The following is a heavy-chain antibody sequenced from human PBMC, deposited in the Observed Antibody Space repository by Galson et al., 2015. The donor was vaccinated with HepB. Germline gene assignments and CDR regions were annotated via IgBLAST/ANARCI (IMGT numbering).Heavy chain of an antibody. CDR1: GFPYSTSN. CDR3: ARDVPILGGAFDI. CDR2: IDSTSRAI. J-gene: IGHJ3*02. Sequence: SLRLSCAASGFPYSTSNMVWFRQAAGKGLEWLSYIDSTSRAIYYADFVKGRFTVSRDNGQNSLSLQMNSLRVGDTAVYYCARDVPILGGAFDIWGQGTIVSVSA. V-gene: IGHV3-48*01. D-gene: IGHD2-21*01.